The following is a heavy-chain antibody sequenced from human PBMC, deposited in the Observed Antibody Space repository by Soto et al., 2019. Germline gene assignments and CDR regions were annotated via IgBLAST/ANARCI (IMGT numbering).Heavy chain of an antibody. V-gene: IGHV1-3*01. CDR1: GYTFNNYA. J-gene: IGHJ5*02. CDR3: ARDRGSGSFMGWFDP. CDR2: INAGNGNT. D-gene: IGHD3-10*01. Sequence: ASVKVSCKASGYTFNNYAMHWVRQAPGQRLEWMGWINAGNGNTKYSQKFQGRVTITRDTSASTAYMELSSLRSEDTAVYYCARDRGSGSFMGWFDPWGQGTLVTVSS.